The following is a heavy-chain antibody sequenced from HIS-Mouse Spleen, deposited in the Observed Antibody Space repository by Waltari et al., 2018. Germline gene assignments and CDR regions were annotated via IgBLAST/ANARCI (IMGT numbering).Heavy chain of an antibody. CDR1: GYSISSGYY. V-gene: IGHV4-38-2*02. Sequence: QVQLQESGPGLVKPSETLSLTCTVSGYSISSGYYWGWIRQPPGKGLEWIGSIYHSGSTYYNPSRKSRVTISVDTSKNQFSLKLGSVTAADTAVYYCARVKTWGQGTLVTVSS. CDR3: ARVKT. CDR2: IYHSGST. J-gene: IGHJ5*02.